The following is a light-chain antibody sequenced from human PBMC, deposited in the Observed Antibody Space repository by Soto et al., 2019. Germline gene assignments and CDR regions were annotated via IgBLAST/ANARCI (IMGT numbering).Light chain of an antibody. CDR1: QNVTSRY. CDR3: QHYGTSHT. CDR2: GAF. Sequence: EIVLTQSPGTQSLSPGERATLSCRASQNVTSRYLAWYQQKPGQAPRLLIFGAFSRATGIPDRFSGSGSGTDFTLTISRLEPEDFAVYYCQHYGTSHTFGQGTKLE. V-gene: IGKV3-20*01. J-gene: IGKJ2*01.